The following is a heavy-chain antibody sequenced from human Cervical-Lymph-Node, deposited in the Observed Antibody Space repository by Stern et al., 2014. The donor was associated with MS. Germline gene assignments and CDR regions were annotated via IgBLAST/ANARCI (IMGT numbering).Heavy chain of an antibody. CDR1: GFTFSSYS. J-gene: IGHJ5*02. CDR3: AREDELGGTA. CDR2: ISSSSSTT. D-gene: IGHD1-14*01. V-gene: IGHV3-48*02. Sequence: EVQLVESGGGLVQPGGSLRLSCAASGFTFSSYSMNWVRQAPGKGLEGVSYISSSSSTTYYADSVKGRFTISRDNAKNSLYLKMNSLRDEDTAVYYCAREDELGGTAWGQGTLVTVSS.